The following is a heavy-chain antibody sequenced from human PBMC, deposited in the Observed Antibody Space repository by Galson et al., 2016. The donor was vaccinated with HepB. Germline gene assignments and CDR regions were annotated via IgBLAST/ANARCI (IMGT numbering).Heavy chain of an antibody. Sequence: PALVKPPQTLTLTCTFSGFSFTTSGVGVGWIRQPPGKALEWLALLYWGDDKRYSPSLKSRLTVTKDSSKNQVVLTLANLDPLDTATYYCAHRLAVRGGYNTRLNYFNIWGQGILVTVSS. CDR1: GFSFTTSGVG. CDR3: AHRLAVRGGYNTRLNYFNI. D-gene: IGHD5-24*01. CDR2: LYWGDDK. J-gene: IGHJ4*02. V-gene: IGHV2-5*02.